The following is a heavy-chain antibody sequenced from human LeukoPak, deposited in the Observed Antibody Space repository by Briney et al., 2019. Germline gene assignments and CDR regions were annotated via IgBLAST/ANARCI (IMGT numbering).Heavy chain of an antibody. CDR3: ARDGFSGYNNLGFDY. V-gene: IGHV3-21*01. D-gene: IGHD5-12*01. CDR2: ISSGSHYM. J-gene: IGHJ4*02. CDR1: GFTFSSHA. Sequence: GGSLRLSCAASGFTFSSHAMNWVRQAPGKRLEWVSSISSGSHYMYYTDSVKGRFTISRDNAKNSLYLQMDSLRVEDTAVYYCARDGFSGYNNLGFDYWGQGTLVTVPS.